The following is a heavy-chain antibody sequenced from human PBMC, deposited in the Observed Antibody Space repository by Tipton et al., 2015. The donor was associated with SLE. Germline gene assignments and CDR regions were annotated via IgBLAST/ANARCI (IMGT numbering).Heavy chain of an antibody. J-gene: IGHJ4*02. CDR3: ARDRLGWHY. CDR2: LTGSGDNK. V-gene: IGHV3-11*04. CDR1: GGSITSHY. Sequence: LSLTCDVSGGSITSHYWSWVRQAPGKGLEWVSSLTGSGDNKYYSASAKGRFTISRDNTKNSVYLQMNSLRVEDTAVYYCARDRLGWHYWGQGVLVTVSS.